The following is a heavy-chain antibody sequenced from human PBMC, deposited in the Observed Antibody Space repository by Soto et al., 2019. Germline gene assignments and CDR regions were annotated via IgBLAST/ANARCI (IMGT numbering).Heavy chain of an antibody. J-gene: IGHJ4*02. CDR2: IIGDGTTT. CDR1: GFTFSNYW. D-gene: IGHD5-12*01. Sequence: EVQLVESGGGLVQPGGSLRLSCAASGFTFSNYWMHWVRQAPGNGLVWVSRIIGDGTTTAYADSVKGRFTISRDNARNTLYLQMNSLRAEDTAVYYCAKVRRYSGYEYFDYWGQGVLVTVSS. CDR3: AKVRRYSGYEYFDY. V-gene: IGHV3-74*03.